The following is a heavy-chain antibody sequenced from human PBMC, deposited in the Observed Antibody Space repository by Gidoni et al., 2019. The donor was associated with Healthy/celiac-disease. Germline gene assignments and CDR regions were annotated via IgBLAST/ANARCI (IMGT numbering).Heavy chain of an antibody. CDR1: GWSFSGYY. D-gene: IGHD3-10*01. Sequence: QVQLQQWGAGLLKPSDTLSLTCAVYGWSFSGYYWRWLRQPPGKGLEWIGEIKHCGSTNYNLSLKSRVTISVDTSKNQFSLKLSSVTAADTAVYYCARGLLVGAYGSGTNKVFDYWGQGTLVTVSS. CDR2: IKHCGST. V-gene: IGHV4-34*01. CDR3: ARGLLVGAYGSGTNKVFDY. J-gene: IGHJ4*02.